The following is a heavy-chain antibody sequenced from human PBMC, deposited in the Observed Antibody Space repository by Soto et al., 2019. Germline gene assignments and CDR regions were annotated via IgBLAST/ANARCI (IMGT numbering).Heavy chain of an antibody. D-gene: IGHD3-10*01. V-gene: IGHV3-30*18. CDR3: AKDSALWFGEPTNWFDP. Sequence: QVQLVESGGGVVQPGRSLRLSCAASGFTFSSYGMHWVRQAPGKGLERVAVISYDGSNKYYADSVKGRFTISRDNSKNTLSLQMNSLRAEDTAVYYCAKDSALWFGEPTNWFDPWGQGTLVTVSS. CDR2: ISYDGSNK. CDR1: GFTFSSYG. J-gene: IGHJ5*02.